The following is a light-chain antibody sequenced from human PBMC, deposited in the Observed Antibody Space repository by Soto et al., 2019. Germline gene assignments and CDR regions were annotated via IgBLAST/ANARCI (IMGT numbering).Light chain of an antibody. CDR2: AAS. CDR3: QQYNSYPWT. Sequence: ATQMTQSPSSLSASVGDRVTITCRASQDIGNDLGWYQQKPGKAPNLLIYAASSLQSGVPSRFSGSGSGTDFTLTISSLQPEDCATYYCQQYNSYPWTFGQGTKV. V-gene: IGKV1-6*01. CDR1: QDIGND. J-gene: IGKJ1*01.